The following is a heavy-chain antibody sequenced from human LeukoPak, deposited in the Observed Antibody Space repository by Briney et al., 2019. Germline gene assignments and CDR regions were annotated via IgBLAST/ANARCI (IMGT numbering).Heavy chain of an antibody. CDR1: GFTFSSYW. CDR2: IYSGGST. J-gene: IGHJ4*02. Sequence: GGSLRLSCAASGFTFSSYWMSWVRQAPGKGLEWVSVIYSGGSTYYADSVKGRFTISRDNSKNTLYLQMNSLRAEDTAVYYCARLKLAAREYYFDYWGQGTLVTVSS. V-gene: IGHV3-53*01. CDR3: ARLKLAAREYYFDY. D-gene: IGHD6-6*01.